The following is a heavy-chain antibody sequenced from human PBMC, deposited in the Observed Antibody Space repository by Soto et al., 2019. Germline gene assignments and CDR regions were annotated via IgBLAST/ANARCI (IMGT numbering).Heavy chain of an antibody. CDR2: TYYKSKWNN. CDR3: ARGDQGFDY. Sequence: SQTLSLTCAISGDSVSSNSAAWNWIRQSPSGGLEWLGRTYYKSKWNNNYAVSVKSRITINPDTSKNQFSLQLNSVTPEDTAVYYCARGDQGFDYWGPGTLVTVSS. CDR1: GDSVSSNSAA. V-gene: IGHV6-1*01. D-gene: IGHD3-16*01. J-gene: IGHJ4*02.